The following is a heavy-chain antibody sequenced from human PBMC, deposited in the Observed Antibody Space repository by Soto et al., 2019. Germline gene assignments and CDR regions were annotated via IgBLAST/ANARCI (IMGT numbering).Heavy chain of an antibody. Sequence: QVQVVQSGAEVKKPGSSVKVSCKASGGTFSSYTISWVRQAPGQGLEWMGRIIPILGIANYAQKFQGRVTITADKSTSTAYMELSSLRSEDTAVYYCAREYGSSDAFDIWGQGTMVTVSS. D-gene: IGHD6-13*01. V-gene: IGHV1-69*08. CDR2: IIPILGIA. CDR3: AREYGSSDAFDI. CDR1: GGTFSSYT. J-gene: IGHJ3*02.